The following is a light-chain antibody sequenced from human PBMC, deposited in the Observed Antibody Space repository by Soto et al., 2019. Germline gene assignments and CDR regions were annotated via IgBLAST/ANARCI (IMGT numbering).Light chain of an antibody. V-gene: IGKV3-15*01. Sequence: IVMTQSPATLSVSPGERATLYCRASQSVSYNLAWYQQKPGQPPRLLMYGASTRVTGIPARFSGSGSGTEFTLTISSLQSEDFAVYYCHQYNKWPSFTFGGGTKVEIK. CDR1: QSVSYN. CDR3: HQYNKWPSFT. CDR2: GAS. J-gene: IGKJ4*01.